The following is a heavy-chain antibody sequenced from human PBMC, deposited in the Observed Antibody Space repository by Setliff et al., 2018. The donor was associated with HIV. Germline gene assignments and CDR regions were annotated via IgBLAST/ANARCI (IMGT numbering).Heavy chain of an antibody. D-gene: IGHD4-17*01. CDR1: GYSISNDYY. Sequence: SETLSLTCTVSGYSISNDYYWGWIRQSPGKGLEWIGTIYHTGNTYYNPSLKSRVTISVDPSKNQLSLNLDSVTAADTAVFYCAREPTVTSRSGYFDYWGQGTLVTVSS. CDR2: IYHTGNT. V-gene: IGHV4-38-2*02. CDR3: AREPTVTSRSGYFDY. J-gene: IGHJ4*02.